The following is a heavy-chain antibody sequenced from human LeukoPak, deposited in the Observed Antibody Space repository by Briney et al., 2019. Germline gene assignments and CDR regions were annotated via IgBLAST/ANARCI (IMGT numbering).Heavy chain of an antibody. D-gene: IGHD1-26*01. V-gene: IGHV3-23*01. Sequence: GGSVRLSCAASGITFSSYAMTWVRQAPGKGLEWVSLITGSAGTTSYADSVKGRFTISRDNSKNRLDLQLNSLRADDTAVYYCAKAGGSMWDRPQFDYWGPGTPVTLSP. CDR2: ITGSAGTT. CDR1: GITFSSYA. J-gene: IGHJ4*02. CDR3: AKAGGSMWDRPQFDY.